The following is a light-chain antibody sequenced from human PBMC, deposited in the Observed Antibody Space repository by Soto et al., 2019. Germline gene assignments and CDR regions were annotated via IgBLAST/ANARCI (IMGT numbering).Light chain of an antibody. Sequence: DIQMTQSPSSVSASVGDRVTITCRASQGINNWLAWYQEKPGKAHKLLIYAASNLQSGVPSRFSGSGSGTDFTLTISSLQPEDFATYYCQQANSFPYTFGQGTKVDIK. CDR2: AAS. J-gene: IGKJ2*01. V-gene: IGKV1-12*01. CDR1: QGINNW. CDR3: QQANSFPYT.